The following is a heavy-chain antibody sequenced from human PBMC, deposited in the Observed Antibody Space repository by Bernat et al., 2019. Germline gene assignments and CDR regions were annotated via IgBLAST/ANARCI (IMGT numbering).Heavy chain of an antibody. Sequence: QVQLQESGPGLVKPSETLSLTRTVSGGSISSYYWSWIRQPPGKGLEWIGYIYYSGSTNYNPSLKSRVTISVDTSKNQFSLKLSSVTAADTAVYYCARDYGGNSALAYWGQGTLVTVSS. D-gene: IGHD4-23*01. CDR2: IYYSGST. CDR3: ARDYGGNSALAY. CDR1: GGSISSYY. V-gene: IGHV4-59*01. J-gene: IGHJ4*02.